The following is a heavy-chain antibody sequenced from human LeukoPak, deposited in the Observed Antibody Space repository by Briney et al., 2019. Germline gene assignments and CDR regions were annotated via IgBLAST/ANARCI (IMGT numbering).Heavy chain of an antibody. J-gene: IGHJ4*02. V-gene: IGHV3-23*01. CDR3: AKEEDIVVVPAATPTD. CDR2: ISGSGGST. CDR1: GLSVSSNF. Sequence: GGSLRLSCAATGLSVSSNFMSWVRQAPGKGLEWVSAISGSGGSTYYADSVKGRFTISRDNSKNTLYLQMNSLRAEDTAVYYCAKEEDIVVVPAATPTDWGQGTLVTVSS. D-gene: IGHD2-2*01.